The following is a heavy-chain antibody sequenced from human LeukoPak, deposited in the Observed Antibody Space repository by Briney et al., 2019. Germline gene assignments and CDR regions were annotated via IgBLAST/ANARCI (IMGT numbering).Heavy chain of an antibody. Sequence: PSETLSLTCTVSGGSISSYYWSWIRQPAGKGLEWIGRIYTSGSTNYNPSLKSRVTMSVDTSKNQFSLKLSSVTAADTAVYYCARSRYDFWSSYHHDYYYYMDVWGKGTTVTVSS. J-gene: IGHJ6*03. CDR2: IYTSGST. V-gene: IGHV4-4*07. D-gene: IGHD3-3*01. CDR3: ARSRYDFWSSYHHDYYYYMDV. CDR1: GGSISSYY.